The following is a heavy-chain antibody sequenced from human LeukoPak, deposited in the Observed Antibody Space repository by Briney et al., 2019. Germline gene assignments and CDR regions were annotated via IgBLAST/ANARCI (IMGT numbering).Heavy chain of an antibody. CDR3: AVWDCTNGVCYSDY. D-gene: IGHD2-8*01. CDR1: GYTFTSYY. V-gene: IGHV1-46*01. J-gene: IGHJ4*02. Sequence: ASVKVSCKASGYTFTSYYMHWVRQAPGQGLEWMGIINPSGGSTSYAQKFQGRVTMARDTSTSTVYMELSSLRSEDTVVYYCAVWDCTNGVCYSDYWGQGTLVTVSS. CDR2: INPSGGST.